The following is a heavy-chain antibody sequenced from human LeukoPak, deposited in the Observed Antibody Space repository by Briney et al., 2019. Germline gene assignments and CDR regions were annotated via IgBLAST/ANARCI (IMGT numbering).Heavy chain of an antibody. D-gene: IGHD3-3*01. J-gene: IGHJ4*02. Sequence: SETLSLTCTVSGGSISSGGYFWSWIRQHPGKGLEWIGYIYYSGRTYYNPSLKSRVSISVDTSKNQFSLRLSAVTAADTAVYYCAGVLEWSNYFDYWGQGTLVTVSS. CDR2: IYYSGRT. V-gene: IGHV4-31*03. CDR1: GGSISSGGYF. CDR3: AGVLEWSNYFDY.